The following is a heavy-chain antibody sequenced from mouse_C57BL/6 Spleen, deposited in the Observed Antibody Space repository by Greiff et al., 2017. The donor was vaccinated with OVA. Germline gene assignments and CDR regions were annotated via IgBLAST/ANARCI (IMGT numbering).Heavy chain of an antibody. CDR3: AREEDYGYDGYFDV. J-gene: IGHJ1*03. CDR1: GYTFTDYY. V-gene: IGHV1-26*01. CDR2: INPNNGGT. D-gene: IGHD2-2*01. Sequence: VQLKQSGPELVKPGASVKISCKASGYTFTDYYMNWVKQSHGKSLEWIGDINPNNGGTSYNQKFKGKATLTVDKSSSTAYMELRSLTSEDSAVYYCAREEDYGYDGYFDVWGTGTTVTVSS.